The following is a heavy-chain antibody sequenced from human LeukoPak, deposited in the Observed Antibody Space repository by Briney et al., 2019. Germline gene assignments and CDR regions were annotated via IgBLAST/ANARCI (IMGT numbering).Heavy chain of an antibody. J-gene: IGHJ4*02. CDR3: LKDFYQAGSSLEGAFDY. CDR2: ISSNGGST. V-gene: IGHV3-64D*06. CDR1: GFTFSRYA. Sequence: PGGSLRLSCSASGFTFSRYAIHWVRQAPGKGLEYVSAISSNGGSTYYADSVKGRFTISRNNSKNTLYLQMSSLRAEDTAVYYCLKDFYQAGSSLEGAFDYWGQGTLVTVSS. D-gene: IGHD6-13*01.